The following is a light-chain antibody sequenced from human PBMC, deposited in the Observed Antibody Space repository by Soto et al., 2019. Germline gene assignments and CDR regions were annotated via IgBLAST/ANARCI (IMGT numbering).Light chain of an antibody. Sequence: DIVLTQSPGTLSLSPGERATLSCRASQSVSSSYLAWYQQKPGQAPRPLIYGASSRAIGIPARFSGSGSGTDFTLTISRLEPEDFAVYYCQQYCSSPWTFGQGTKVEIK. CDR1: QSVSSSY. V-gene: IGKV3-20*01. J-gene: IGKJ1*01. CDR3: QQYCSSPWT. CDR2: GAS.